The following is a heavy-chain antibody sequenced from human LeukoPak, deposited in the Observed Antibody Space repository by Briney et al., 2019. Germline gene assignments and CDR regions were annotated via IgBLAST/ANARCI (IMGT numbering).Heavy chain of an antibody. CDR2: ISAYNGNT. CDR3: ARDPDTAMARDY. Sequence: GASVKVSCKASGYTFTSYGISWVRQAPGRGLEWMGWISAYNGNTNYAQKLQGRVTMTTDTSTSTAYMELRSPRSDDTAVYYCARDPDTAMARDYWGQGTLVTVSS. V-gene: IGHV1-18*01. CDR1: GYTFTSYG. D-gene: IGHD5-18*01. J-gene: IGHJ4*02.